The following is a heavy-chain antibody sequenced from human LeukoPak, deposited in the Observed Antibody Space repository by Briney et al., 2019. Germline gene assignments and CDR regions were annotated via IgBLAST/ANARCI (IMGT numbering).Heavy chain of an antibody. V-gene: IGHV3-7*03. D-gene: IGHD5-12*01. CDR2: IKEDGNEK. CDR3: TRKGYGDY. J-gene: IGHJ4*02. CDR1: VFAYTDYW. Sequence: GGSLTLSCAASVFAYTDYWMRWIRQAPWKGLEWLANIKEDGNEKYYVHSVKGRFTISRDNAKNALYLQMNSLRAEDTAVYYCTRKGYGDYWGQGTLVTVSS.